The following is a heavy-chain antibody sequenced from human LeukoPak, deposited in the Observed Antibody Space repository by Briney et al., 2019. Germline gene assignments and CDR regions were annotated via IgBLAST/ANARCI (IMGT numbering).Heavy chain of an antibody. CDR2: ISEYDGHT. Sequence: GGSLRLSCAASGFTFSSHVMNWVRQAPGKGLEWVASISEYDGHTFYADSVNGRFTISRDNSRNTLYLQMDSLRAEDTAVYFCARRGGSDGWGDFDYWGQGTLVTVSS. J-gene: IGHJ4*02. CDR1: GFTFSSHV. CDR3: ARRGGSDGWGDFDY. V-gene: IGHV3-23*01. D-gene: IGHD5-24*01.